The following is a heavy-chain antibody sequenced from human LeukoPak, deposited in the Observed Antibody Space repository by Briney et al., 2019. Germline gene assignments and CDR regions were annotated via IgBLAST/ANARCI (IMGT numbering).Heavy chain of an antibody. Sequence: SETLSLTCTVSGGSISSYYWSWIRQPPGKGLEWIGYIYYSGSTNYNPSLKSRVTISVDTSKNQFSLKLSSVTAADTAVYYCATDLGSKVDVWGQGTTVTVSS. CDR1: GGSISSYY. J-gene: IGHJ6*02. D-gene: IGHD1-26*01. V-gene: IGHV4-59*12. CDR2: IYYSGST. CDR3: ATDLGSKVDV.